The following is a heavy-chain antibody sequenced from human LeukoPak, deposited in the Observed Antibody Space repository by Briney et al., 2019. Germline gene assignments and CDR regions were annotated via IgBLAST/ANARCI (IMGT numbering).Heavy chain of an antibody. CDR3: ATGASTYYYETSGPF. CDR2: MSYDGTNK. V-gene: IGHV3-30-3*01. Sequence: PGGSLRLSCGASGFTFTSYAMHWARQAPGKGPEWVTLMSYDGTNKYYADSVKGRFTISRDNSKNTPYLQMNSLRAEDTAVYYCATGASTYYYETSGPFWGQGTLVTVSS. D-gene: IGHD3-22*01. CDR1: GFTFTSYA. J-gene: IGHJ4*02.